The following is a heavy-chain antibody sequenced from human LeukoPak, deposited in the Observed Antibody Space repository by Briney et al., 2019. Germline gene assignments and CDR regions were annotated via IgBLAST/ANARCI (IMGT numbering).Heavy chain of an antibody. CDR3: ARGGRYCSSTSCPRLFDY. J-gene: IGHJ4*02. V-gene: IGHV3-9*01. CDR2: IGWNGLIV. Sequence: TGRSLRLSCTASGFTFDDFAIHWVRQSPGKGLEGVSGIGWNGLIVGYADSVKGRFSISRDNSKNTLYLQMNSLRAEDTAVYSCARGGRYCSSTSCPRLFDYWGQGTLVTISS. D-gene: IGHD2-2*01. CDR1: GFTFDDFA.